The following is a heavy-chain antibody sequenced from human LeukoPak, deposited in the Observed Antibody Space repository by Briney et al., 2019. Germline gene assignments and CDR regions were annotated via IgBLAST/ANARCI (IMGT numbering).Heavy chain of an antibody. J-gene: IGHJ6*03. CDR1: GGSFSGYY. CDR3: ARDFSPAAPRYYYYYMDV. CDR2: INHSGST. D-gene: IGHD2-2*01. V-gene: IGHV4-34*01. Sequence: SETLSLTCAVYGGSFSGYYCSWIRQPPGKGLEWIGEINHSGSTNYNPSLKSRVTISVDTSKNQFSLKLSSVTAADTAVYYCARDFSPAAPRYYYYYMDVWGKGTTVTVSS.